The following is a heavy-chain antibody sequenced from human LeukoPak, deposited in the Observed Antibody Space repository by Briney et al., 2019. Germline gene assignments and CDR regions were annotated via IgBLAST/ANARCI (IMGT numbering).Heavy chain of an antibody. D-gene: IGHD6-13*01. CDR3: ARAQEGTFGPYSSSWLFDY. CDR2: IYYSGST. Sequence: PSETLSLTCTVSGGSISSSSYYWGWIRQPPGKGLEWIGSIYYSGSTYYNPSLKSRVTISVDTSKNQFSLKLSSVTAADTAVYYCARAQEGTFGPYSSSWLFDYWGQGTLVTVSS. J-gene: IGHJ4*02. V-gene: IGHV4-39*01. CDR1: GGSISSSSYY.